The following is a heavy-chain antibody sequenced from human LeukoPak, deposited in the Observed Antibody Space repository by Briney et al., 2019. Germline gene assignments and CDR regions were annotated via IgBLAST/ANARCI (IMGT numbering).Heavy chain of an antibody. CDR2: IYYSGST. CDR3: ARDKAAAGKNYYYGMDA. D-gene: IGHD6-13*01. CDR1: GGSISSYY. V-gene: IGHV4-59*01. Sequence: LETLSLTCTVSGGSISSYYWSWIRQPPGKGLEWIGYIYYSGSTNYNPSLKSRVTISVDTSKNQFSLKLSSVTAADTAVYYCARDKAAAGKNYYYGMDAWGQGTTVTVSS. J-gene: IGHJ6*02.